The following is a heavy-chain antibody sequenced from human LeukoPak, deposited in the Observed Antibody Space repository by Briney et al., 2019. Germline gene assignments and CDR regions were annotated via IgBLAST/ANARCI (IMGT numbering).Heavy chain of an antibody. D-gene: IGHD6-13*01. CDR2: ISSRGSTI. CDR1: GFTFSSYE. J-gene: IGHJ4*02. Sequence: PGGSLRLSCAASGFTFSSYEMNSVRQAPGKGLEWVSYISSRGSTINYADSVKGRFTISRDNAKNSLYLQMNSLRAEDTAVYYCARGVAAGLDDYWGKGTLVTVSS. V-gene: IGHV3-48*03. CDR3: ARGVAAGLDDY.